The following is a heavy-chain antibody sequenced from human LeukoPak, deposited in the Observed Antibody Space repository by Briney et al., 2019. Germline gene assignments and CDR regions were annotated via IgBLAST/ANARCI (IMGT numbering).Heavy chain of an antibody. D-gene: IGHD1-26*01. CDR1: GFTFSSYW. V-gene: IGHV3-7*01. CDR3: ARDLLDGSYPHYYYYYMDV. Sequence: TGGSLRLSCAASGFTFSSYWMSWVRQAPGKGLEWVANIKQDGSEKYYVDSVKGRFTISRDNAKNSLYLQMNSLRAEDTAVYYCARDLLDGSYPHYYYYYMDVWGKGTTVTVSS. CDR2: IKQDGSEK. J-gene: IGHJ6*03.